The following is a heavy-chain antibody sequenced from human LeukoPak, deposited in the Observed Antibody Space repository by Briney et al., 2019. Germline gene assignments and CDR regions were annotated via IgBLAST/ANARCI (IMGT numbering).Heavy chain of an antibody. CDR3: VRGTGY. CDR1: GFIFSTYV. J-gene: IGHJ4*02. CDR2: ISSNGDNT. V-gene: IGHV3-64D*06. Sequence: GGSLRLSCSVSGFIFSTYVMHWVRQAPGKGLEYVSAISSNGDNTYYADSVKGRFTISRDNSKNTLYLQMSSLRADDTAVYYCVRGTGYWGQGTLVTVSS.